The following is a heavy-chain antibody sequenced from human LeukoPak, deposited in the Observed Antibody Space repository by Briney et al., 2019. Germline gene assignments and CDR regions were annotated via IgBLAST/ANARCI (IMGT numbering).Heavy chain of an antibody. CDR1: GFTFNNYS. CDR2: ISRSSSI. J-gene: IGHJ4*02. Sequence: PGGSLRLSCAASGFTFNNYSMNWVRQAPGKGLELVSYISRSSSIYYADSVKGRFTISRDNAKNSLYLQMNSLRDEDTAVYYCARAPDYYYGSGSPPFDYWGQGTLVAVSS. D-gene: IGHD3-10*01. CDR3: ARAPDYYYGSGSPPFDY. V-gene: IGHV3-48*02.